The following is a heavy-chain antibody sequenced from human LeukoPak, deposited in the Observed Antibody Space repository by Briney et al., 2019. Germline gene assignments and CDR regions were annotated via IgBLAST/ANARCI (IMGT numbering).Heavy chain of an antibody. J-gene: IGHJ3*02. V-gene: IGHV4-39*07. CDR1: GGSISSSSYY. Sequence: SETLSLTCTVSGGSISSSSYYWGWIRQPPGKGLEWIGSIYHSGSTYYNPSLKSRVTISVNTSKNQFSLKLSSVTAADTAVYYCASWRDHQNDAFDIWGQGTMVTVSS. CDR2: IYHSGST. CDR3: ASWRDHQNDAFDI. D-gene: IGHD3-3*01.